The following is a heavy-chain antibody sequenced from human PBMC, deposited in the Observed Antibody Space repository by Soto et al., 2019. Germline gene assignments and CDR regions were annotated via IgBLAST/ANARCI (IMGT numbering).Heavy chain of an antibody. D-gene: IGHD3-16*02. V-gene: IGHV4-34*01. CDR1: GGSFSGYY. Sequence: SETLSLTCAVYGGSFSGYYWSWIRQPPGKGLEWIGEINHSGSTNYNPSLKSRVTISVDTSKNQFSLKLSSVTAADTVVYYCARKVGEYVWGSYRMTNWFDPWGQGTLVTVSS. CDR3: ARKVGEYVWGSYRMTNWFDP. J-gene: IGHJ5*02. CDR2: INHSGST.